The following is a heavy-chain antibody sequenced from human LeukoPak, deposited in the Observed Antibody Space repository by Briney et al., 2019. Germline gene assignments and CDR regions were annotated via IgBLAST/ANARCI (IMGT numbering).Heavy chain of an antibody. CDR3: AVGAPYYDILTGHKTLNWFDP. CDR1: GGTFSSYA. Sequence: ASVKVSWKASGGTFSSYAISWVRQAPGQGLEWMGGIIPIFGTANYAQKFQGRVTITADESTSTAYMELSSLRSEDTPVYYCAVGAPYYDILTGHKTLNWFDPWGQGTLVTVSS. V-gene: IGHV1-69*13. CDR2: IIPIFGTA. D-gene: IGHD3-9*01. J-gene: IGHJ5*02.